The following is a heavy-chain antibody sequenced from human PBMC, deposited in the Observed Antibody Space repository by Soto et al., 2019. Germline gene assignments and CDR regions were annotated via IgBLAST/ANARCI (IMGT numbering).Heavy chain of an antibody. CDR1: GGSFSSSNDY. CDR3: ARVVDVAAAGNWFDP. J-gene: IGHJ5*02. V-gene: IGHV4-61*01. D-gene: IGHD6-13*01. CDR2: IYYSGST. Sequence: SETLSLTCTVSGGSFSSSNDYWSWIRQPPGKGLEWIGYIYYSGSTNYNPSLKSRVTISVDTSKNQFSLKLSSVTAADTAVYYCARVVDVAAAGNWFDPWGQGTLVTVSS.